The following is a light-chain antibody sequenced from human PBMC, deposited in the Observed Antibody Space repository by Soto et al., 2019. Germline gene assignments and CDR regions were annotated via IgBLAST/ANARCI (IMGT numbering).Light chain of an antibody. CDR2: GAS. V-gene: IGKV3-20*01. J-gene: IGKJ2*01. Sequence: EIVLTQSPGTLSLSPGETATLSCRASQSVSSSYLAWYQQKPGQAPRLLIYGASSRATGILDRFSGSGSGTTFTLTISRLEHEDVAVYYCQQYGSSSTTFGQGTKLEIK. CDR1: QSVSSSY. CDR3: QQYGSSSTT.